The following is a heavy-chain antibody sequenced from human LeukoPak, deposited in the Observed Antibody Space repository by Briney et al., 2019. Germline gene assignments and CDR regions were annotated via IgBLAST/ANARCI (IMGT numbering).Heavy chain of an antibody. J-gene: IGHJ4*02. CDR2: ISSSSSYI. CDR3: ARRSGIAVAGAFDY. V-gene: IGHV3-21*04. CDR1: GFTFRSHG. Sequence: KPGGSLRLSCAASGFTFRSHGMNRVRQAPGKGLEWVSSISSSSSYIYYADSVKGRFTVSRDNSKNTLYLQMNSLRAEDTAVYYCARRSGIAVAGAFDYWGQGTLVTVSS. D-gene: IGHD6-19*01.